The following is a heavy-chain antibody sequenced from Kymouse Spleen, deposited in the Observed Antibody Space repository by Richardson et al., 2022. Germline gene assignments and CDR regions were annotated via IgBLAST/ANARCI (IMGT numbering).Heavy chain of an antibody. CDR1: GYTFTSYA. D-gene: IGHD2-21*02. Sequence: QVQLVQSGAEVKKPGASVKVSCKASGYTFTSYAMHWVRQAPGQRLEWMGWINAGNGNTKYSQKFQGRVTITRDTSASTAYMELSSLRSEDTAVYYCAYCGGDCYPAEYFQHWGQGTLVTVSS. CDR2: INAGNGNT. CDR3: AYCGGDCYPAEYFQH. V-gene: IGHV1-3*01. J-gene: IGHJ1*01.